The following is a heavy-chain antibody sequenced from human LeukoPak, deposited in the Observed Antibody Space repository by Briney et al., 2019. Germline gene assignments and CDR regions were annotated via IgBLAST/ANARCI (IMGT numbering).Heavy chain of an antibody. J-gene: IGHJ4*02. CDR2: IWYDGSSK. D-gene: IGHD4-17*01. V-gene: IGHV3-33*01. Sequence: GRSLRLSCAASGFTFNSYGIHWVCQAPGKGLGWVAFIWYDGSSKYYADSVKGRFTISRDNSKNTLYLQMNSLRAEDTAVYYCARARTTRGFDYWGQGTLVTVSS. CDR1: GFTFNSYG. CDR3: ARARTTRGFDY.